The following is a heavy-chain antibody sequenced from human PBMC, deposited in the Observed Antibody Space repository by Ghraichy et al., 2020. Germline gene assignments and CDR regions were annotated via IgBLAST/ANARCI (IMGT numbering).Heavy chain of an antibody. J-gene: IGHJ4*02. CDR1: GFTFGTYD. CDR3: ARRLES. V-gene: IGHV3-48*01. CDR2: ISSSSTTM. Sequence: GGSLRLSCAASGFTFGTYDMNWVRQAPGKGLEWLSYISSSSTTMYYADSAKGRFIISRDNAKNSLFLQMDSLTVEDTAVYYCARRLESWGQGTPVTVSS.